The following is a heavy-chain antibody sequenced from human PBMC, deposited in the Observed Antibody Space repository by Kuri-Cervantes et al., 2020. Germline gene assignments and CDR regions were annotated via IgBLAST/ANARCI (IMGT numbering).Heavy chain of an antibody. CDR2: INSDGSST. D-gene: IGHD6-25*01. J-gene: IGHJ3*02. CDR1: GFTFSSYW. Sequence: ETLSLTCAASGFTFSSYWMHWVRQAPGKGLVWVSRINSDGSSTGYADSVKGRFTISRDNSKNTLYLQMNSLRAEDTAVYYCAAASKLRAFDIWGQGTMVTVSS. CDR3: AAASKLRAFDI. V-gene: IGHV3-74*01.